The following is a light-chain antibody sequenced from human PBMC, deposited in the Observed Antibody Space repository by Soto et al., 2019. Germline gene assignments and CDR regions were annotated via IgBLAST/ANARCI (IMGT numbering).Light chain of an antibody. CDR2: GAS. Sequence: EIVLTQSPDTVSLSPGEGATLSCRASQSVGSSELAWYQQKPGQVPRLLIYGASRRATGVSDRFSGSGSGTDFSLTISRLEPEDFAVYYCQQYYSSPRTFGQGTKVEIK. J-gene: IGKJ1*01. CDR3: QQYYSSPRT. V-gene: IGKV3-20*01. CDR1: QSVGSSE.